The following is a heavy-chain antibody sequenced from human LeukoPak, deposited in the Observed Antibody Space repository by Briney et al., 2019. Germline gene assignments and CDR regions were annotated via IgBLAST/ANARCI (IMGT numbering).Heavy chain of an antibody. D-gene: IGHD3-3*01. V-gene: IGHV3-33*01. CDR2: IWYDGSNK. CDR1: GFTFSSYG. Sequence: GGSLRLSCAASGFTFSSYGMHWVRQAPGKGLEWVAVIWYDGSNKYYADSVEGRFTISRDNSKNTLYLQMNSLRAEDTAVYYCAREYYDFWSGFYNWFDPWGQGTLVTVSS. CDR3: AREYYDFWSGFYNWFDP. J-gene: IGHJ5*02.